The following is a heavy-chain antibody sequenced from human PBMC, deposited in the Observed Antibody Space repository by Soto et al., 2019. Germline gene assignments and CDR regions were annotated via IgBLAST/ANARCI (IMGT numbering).Heavy chain of an antibody. CDR3: TRDRTGTTDYYYGMDV. CDR2: IKSKTDGGTT. CDR1: GITFSNAW. V-gene: IGHV3-15*01. J-gene: IGHJ6*02. Sequence: SLTVFWASSGITFSNAWMSLVLQAPGKGLEWVGRIKSKTDGGTTDYAAPVKGRFTISRDDSKNTLYLQMNSLKTEDTAVYYCTRDRTGTTDYYYGMDVWGQGTTVTVSS. D-gene: IGHD1-1*01.